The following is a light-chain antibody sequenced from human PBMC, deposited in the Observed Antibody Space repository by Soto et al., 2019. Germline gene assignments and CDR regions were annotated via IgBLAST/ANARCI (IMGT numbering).Light chain of an antibody. CDR3: QQYDDWPET. CDR2: DAS. Sequence: EKVMTQSPATLSVSPGERAILSCRARQSVSSNLALSQHKPGQAPRLLIYDASTRATGIPARFSGRGSGTEFTLTISSLKSEDLAVYYCQQYDDWPETFGQGTKVEIK. CDR1: QSVSSN. J-gene: IGKJ1*01. V-gene: IGKV3-15*01.